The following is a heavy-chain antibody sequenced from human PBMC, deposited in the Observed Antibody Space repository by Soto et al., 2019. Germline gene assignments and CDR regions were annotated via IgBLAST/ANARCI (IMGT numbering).Heavy chain of an antibody. Sequence: SETLSLTCPVSRGSISNYYWIWIRQPPGKGLECIGYISYSGSTNYNPSLKSRVTISVDTSKNQFSLNLSSVTAADTAVYYCARGYTWLDYWGQGTLVTVSS. CDR2: ISYSGST. D-gene: IGHD5-12*01. CDR3: ARGYTWLDY. J-gene: IGHJ4*02. CDR1: RGSISNYY. V-gene: IGHV4-59*01.